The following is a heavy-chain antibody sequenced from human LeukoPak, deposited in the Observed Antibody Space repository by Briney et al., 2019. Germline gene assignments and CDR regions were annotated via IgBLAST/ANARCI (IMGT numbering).Heavy chain of an antibody. CDR1: GGTFSSYA. Sequence: ASVKVSCKASGGTFSSYAISWVRQAPGQGLEWMGRIIPILGIANYAQKFQGSVTITADKSTSTAYMELSSLRSEDTAVYYCASSWRYYDSSGYYPPFGYYYGMDVWGQGTTVTVSS. J-gene: IGHJ6*02. CDR2: IIPILGIA. CDR3: ASSWRYYDSSGYYPPFGYYYGMDV. D-gene: IGHD3-22*01. V-gene: IGHV1-69*04.